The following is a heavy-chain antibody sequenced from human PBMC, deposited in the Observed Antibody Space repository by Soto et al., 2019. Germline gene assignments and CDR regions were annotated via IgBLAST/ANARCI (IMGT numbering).Heavy chain of an antibody. Sequence: QVQLQESGPGLVQPSQTLSLTCSVSGDPVSSGSYYWTWVRQHPVKGLVWIGYIYHTGSTYYNPSLQSRLIMSKDRSQHQFSLNLFSVTAADTAVYFCAAKLGTTHYFDFWGQGSLVAVSS. V-gene: IGHV4-31*03. CDR2: IYHTGST. CDR3: AAKLGTTHYFDF. D-gene: IGHD7-27*01. J-gene: IGHJ4*02. CDR1: GDPVSSGSYY.